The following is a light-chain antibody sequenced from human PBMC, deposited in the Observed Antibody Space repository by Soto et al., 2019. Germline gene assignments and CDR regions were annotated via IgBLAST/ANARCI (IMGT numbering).Light chain of an antibody. V-gene: IGLV2-8*01. CDR1: GSDIAVYDF. CDR2: EVT. CDR3: SSYAGRNTLV. Sequence: QSVLTQPPSASGSPGQSVTISCAGSGSDIAVYDFVSWYQQHPGTAPKLIIYEVTKRPSGVPDRFSGSKSASTASLTVSGLQAEDEADYSCSSYAGRNTLVFGGGTKLTVL. J-gene: IGLJ2*01.